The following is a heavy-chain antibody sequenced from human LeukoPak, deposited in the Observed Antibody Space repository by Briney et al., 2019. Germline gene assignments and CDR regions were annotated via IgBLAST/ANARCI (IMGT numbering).Heavy chain of an antibody. CDR2: ISSSSSYI. V-gene: IGHV3-21*01. J-gene: IGHJ4*02. CDR3: AREYTAMAYDY. D-gene: IGHD5-18*01. Sequence: GGSLRLSCAASGFTFSSYSMNWVRRAPGKGLEWVSSISSSSSYIYYADSVKGRFTISRDNARNSLFLQMNNLRVDDSAVYYCAREYTAMAYDYWGQGNLVTVSS. CDR1: GFTFSSYS.